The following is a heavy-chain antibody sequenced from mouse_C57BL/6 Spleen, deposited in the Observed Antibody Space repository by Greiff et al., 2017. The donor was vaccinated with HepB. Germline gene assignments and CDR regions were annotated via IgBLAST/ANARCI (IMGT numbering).Heavy chain of an antibody. CDR1: GFTFSSYA. V-gene: IGHV5-4*01. CDR2: ISDGGSYT. J-gene: IGHJ1*03. Sequence: EVQLVESGGGLVKPGGSLKLSCAASGFTFSSYAMSWVRQTPEKRLEWVATISDGGSYTYYPDNVKGRFTISRDNAKNNLYLQMSHLKSEDTAMYYCAREALGHWYFDVWGTGTTVTVSS. CDR3: AREALGHWYFDV. D-gene: IGHD4-1*01.